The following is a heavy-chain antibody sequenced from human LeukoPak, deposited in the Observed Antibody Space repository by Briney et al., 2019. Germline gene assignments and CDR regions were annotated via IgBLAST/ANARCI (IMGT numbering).Heavy chain of an antibody. Sequence: GGSLRLSCAASGFTFSSYAMHWVRQAPGKGLEWVAVISYDGSNKYYADSVKGRFTISRDNSKNTLYLQMNSLRAEGTAVYYCARDEYHYYYYGMDVWGQGTTVTVSS. V-gene: IGHV3-30-3*01. J-gene: IGHJ6*02. D-gene: IGHD2-2*02. CDR2: ISYDGSNK. CDR3: ARDEYHYYYYGMDV. CDR1: GFTFSSYA.